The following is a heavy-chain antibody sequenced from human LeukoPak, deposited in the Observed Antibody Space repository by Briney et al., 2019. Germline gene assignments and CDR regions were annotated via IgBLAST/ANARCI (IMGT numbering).Heavy chain of an antibody. V-gene: IGHV3-7*03. CDR1: GFTFSRYW. CDR3: AKAPVTTCRGAFCYPFDY. J-gene: IGHJ4*02. CDR2: IKEDGSEK. Sequence: GGSLRLSCAAAGFTFSRYWMSWVRQATGKGLECVAKIKEDGSEKHYVDSVKGRFTISRDNAKNSLYLQMNSLRPEDAAVYYCAKAPVTTCRGAFCYPFDYWGLGTLVTVSS. D-gene: IGHD2-15*01.